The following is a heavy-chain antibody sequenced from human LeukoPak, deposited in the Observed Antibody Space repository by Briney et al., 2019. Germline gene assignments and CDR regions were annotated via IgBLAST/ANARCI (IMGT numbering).Heavy chain of an antibody. CDR3: ARAMVRGVLPY. CDR1: GFTFSSYS. J-gene: IGHJ4*02. Sequence: GGSLRLSCAASGFTFSSYSMNWLRQAPGKGLEWVAVISHDGISEHYADSLKGRFSISRDNSKNTIYLQMNSLRAEDTAVYYCARAMVRGVLPYWGQGTLVTVSS. V-gene: IGHV3-30*03. D-gene: IGHD3-10*01. CDR2: ISHDGISE.